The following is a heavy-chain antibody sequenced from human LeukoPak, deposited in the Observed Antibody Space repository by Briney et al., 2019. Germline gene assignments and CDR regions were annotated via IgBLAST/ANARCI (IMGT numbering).Heavy chain of an antibody. Sequence: PGGSLRLSCAASGFTFNSYWIHWVRQAPGKGLVWVSRINTDGSRTNYAGSVKGRFAISRDDAKNTVHLQMYSLGAEDSAVYYCVRGASLAYYMDVWGKGTTVTVSS. V-gene: IGHV3-74*01. CDR3: VRGASLAYYMDV. D-gene: IGHD3-16*02. CDR1: GFTFNSYW. J-gene: IGHJ6*03. CDR2: INTDGSRT.